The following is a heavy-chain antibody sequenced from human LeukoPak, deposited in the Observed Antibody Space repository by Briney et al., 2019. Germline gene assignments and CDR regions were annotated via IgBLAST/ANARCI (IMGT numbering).Heavy chain of an antibody. Sequence: GESLRISFQGSGYSFISYWISWGRQMPGKGVGGMGTIDPSDSYTNNSPSFQGHVTISADKSTSTASLQWSSLKAWDTAMYYCARPRYDILTGYYNDPFDYWGQGTLVTVSS. J-gene: IGHJ4*02. V-gene: IGHV5-10-1*01. CDR2: IDPSDSYT. CDR3: ARPRYDILTGYYNDPFDY. CDR1: GYSFISYW. D-gene: IGHD3-9*01.